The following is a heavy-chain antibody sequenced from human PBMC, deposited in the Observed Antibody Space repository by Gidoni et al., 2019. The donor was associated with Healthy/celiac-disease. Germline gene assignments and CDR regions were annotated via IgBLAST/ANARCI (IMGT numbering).Heavy chain of an antibody. Sequence: EVQLLESGGGLVQPGGSLRLSCAASGFTFSSYAMSWVRQAPGKGLGWVSAISGSGGSTYYADSVNGRFTISRDNSKNTLYLQMNSLRAEDTAVYYCAKDIAIQGDNYWGQGTLVTVSS. CDR1: GFTFSSYA. CDR2: ISGSGGST. CDR3: AKDIAIQGDNY. V-gene: IGHV3-23*01. J-gene: IGHJ4*02. D-gene: IGHD3-16*02.